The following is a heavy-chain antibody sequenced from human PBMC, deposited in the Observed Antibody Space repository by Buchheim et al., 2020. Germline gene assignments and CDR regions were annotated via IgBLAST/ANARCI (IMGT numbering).Heavy chain of an antibody. D-gene: IGHD5-24*01. CDR2: INPSGGST. CDR1: GYTFTSYY. CDR3: ARDPGRDGYNLQALFDY. V-gene: IGHV1-46*01. Sequence: QVQLVQSGAEVKKPGASVKVSCKASGYTFTSYYMHWVRQAPGQGLEWMGIINPSGGSTSYAQKFQGRVTMTRDPSTSTAYLELSSLRSEDTAVYYCARDPGRDGYNLQALFDYWGQGTL. J-gene: IGHJ4*02.